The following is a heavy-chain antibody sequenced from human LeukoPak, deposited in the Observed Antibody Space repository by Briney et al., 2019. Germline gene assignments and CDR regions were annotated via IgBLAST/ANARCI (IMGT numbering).Heavy chain of an antibody. D-gene: IGHD6-19*01. CDR3: ARGEQWLVHA. CDR1: AASISSGGYS. V-gene: IGHV4-30-4*07. CDR2: IDYSGST. Sequence: PSETLSLTCAVSAASISSGGYSWSWIRQPPGKGLEWIGYIDYSGSTYYNPSLKSRVTISVDTSKNQFSLKLSSVTAADTAVYYCARGEQWLVHAWGQGTLVTVSS. J-gene: IGHJ5*02.